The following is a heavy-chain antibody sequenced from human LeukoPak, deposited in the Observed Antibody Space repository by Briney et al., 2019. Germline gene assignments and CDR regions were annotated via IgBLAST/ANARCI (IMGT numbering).Heavy chain of an antibody. D-gene: IGHD3-22*01. J-gene: IGHJ3*02. V-gene: IGHV3-21*01. Sequence: GGSLRLSCAASGFTFSSYSMNWVRQAPGKGLEWVSSISIISDYLYYADSVKGRFTISRDNAKSSLYLQMNSLRAEDTAVYYCARDHHRRLYDSQARDTFDIWGQGTMVTVSS. CDR1: GFTFSSYS. CDR2: ISIISDYL. CDR3: ARDHHRRLYDSQARDTFDI.